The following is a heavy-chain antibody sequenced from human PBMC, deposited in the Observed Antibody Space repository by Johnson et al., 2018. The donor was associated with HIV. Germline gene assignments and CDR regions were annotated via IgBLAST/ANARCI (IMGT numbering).Heavy chain of an antibody. J-gene: IGHJ3*02. V-gene: IGHV3-66*02. CDR2: IYSGGST. CDR1: GFTVSSNY. D-gene: IGHD5-24*01. CDR3: TRDWGEDGYTWGLGFDI. Sequence: VQLVESGGGVVQPGRSLRLSCAASGFTVSSNYMSWVRQAPGKGLEWVSVIYSGGSTYYADSVKGRFTVSRDHSKNTLNLQMNSLRPEDTGVYYCTRDWGEDGYTWGLGFDIWGPGTVVTVSS.